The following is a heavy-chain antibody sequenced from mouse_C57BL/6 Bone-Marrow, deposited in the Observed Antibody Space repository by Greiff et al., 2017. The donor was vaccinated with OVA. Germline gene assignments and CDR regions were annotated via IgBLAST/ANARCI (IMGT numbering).Heavy chain of an antibody. V-gene: IGHV3-6*01. CDR1: GYSITSGYY. Sequence: ESGPGLVKPSQSLSLTCSVTGYSITSGYYWNWIRQFPGNKLEWMGYISYDGSTNYNPSLKNRISITRDPSKNQFFLKLNSVTTEDTATYYCARGGNYYGSSSSFAYWGQGTLVTVSA. J-gene: IGHJ3*01. CDR2: ISYDGST. D-gene: IGHD1-1*01. CDR3: ARGGNYYGSSSSFAY.